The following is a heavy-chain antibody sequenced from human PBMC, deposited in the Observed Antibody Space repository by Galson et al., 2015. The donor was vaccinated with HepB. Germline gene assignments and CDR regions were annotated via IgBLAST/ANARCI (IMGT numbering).Heavy chain of an antibody. J-gene: IGHJ4*02. D-gene: IGHD4-23*01. CDR2: ISGSGYIT. CDR1: GFTFNTYA. V-gene: IGHV3-23*01. CDR3: AKDRWSLGDD. Sequence: SLRLSCAASGFTFNTYAMSWVRQAPGKGLEWVSGISGSGYITYYADSVKGRFTISRDDSKNTLYLQMNSLRAEDTAIYYCAKDRWSLGDDWGQGTLVTVSS.